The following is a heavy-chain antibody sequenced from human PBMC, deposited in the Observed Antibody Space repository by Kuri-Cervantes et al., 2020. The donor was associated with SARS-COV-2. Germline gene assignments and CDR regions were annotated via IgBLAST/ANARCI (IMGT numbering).Heavy chain of an antibody. CDR1: GGSISSGGHY. J-gene: IGHJ4*02. Sequence: SETLSLTCTVSGGSISSGGHYWSWIRQHPGKGLEWIGYIYYSGSTNYNPSLKSRVTISVDKSKNQFSLKLSSVTAADTAVYYCATLGNYDFWSGYVVDYWGQGALVTVSS. D-gene: IGHD3-3*01. V-gene: IGHV4-31*09. CDR3: ATLGNYDFWSGYVVDY. CDR2: IYYSGST.